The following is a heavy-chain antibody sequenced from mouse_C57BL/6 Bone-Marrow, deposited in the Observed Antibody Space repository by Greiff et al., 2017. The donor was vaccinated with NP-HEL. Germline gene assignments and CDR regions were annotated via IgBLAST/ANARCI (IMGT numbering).Heavy chain of an antibody. CDR3: ARGGYYGPRAMDY. J-gene: IGHJ4*01. V-gene: IGHV1-42*01. CDR1: GYSFTGYY. CDR2: INPSTGGT. D-gene: IGHD1-1*01. Sequence: EVQLQQSGPELVKPGASVKISCKASGYSFTGYYMNWVKQSPEKSLEWIGEINPSTGGTTYNQKFTAKATLTVDKSSSTAYMQLKSLTSEDSAVYYCARGGYYGPRAMDYWGQGTSVTVSS.